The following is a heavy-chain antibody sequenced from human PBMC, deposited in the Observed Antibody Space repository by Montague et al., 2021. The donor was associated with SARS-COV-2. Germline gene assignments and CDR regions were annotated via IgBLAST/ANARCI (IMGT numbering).Heavy chain of an antibody. CDR2: IYWDDDK. CDR3: THYRPSTGGT. V-gene: IGHV2-5*02. D-gene: IGHD3-16*01. J-gene: IGHJ5*02. Sequence: PALVKPTQTLTLTCTFSGFSLTTSGVSVNWIRQSPGKALEWLALIYWDDDKRYSSSLGSRLTITKDTSKNQVVLTMTNMDPVDTATYFCTHYRPSTGGTWGQGILVTVSS. CDR1: GFSLTTSGVS.